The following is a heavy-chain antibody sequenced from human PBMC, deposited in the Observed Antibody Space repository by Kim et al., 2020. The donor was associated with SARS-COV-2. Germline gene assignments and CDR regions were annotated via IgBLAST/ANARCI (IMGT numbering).Heavy chain of an antibody. CDR1: GGSISSSSYY. J-gene: IGHJ5*02. D-gene: IGHD7-27*01. Sequence: SETLSLTCTVSGGSISSSSYYWGWIRQPPGKGLEWIGSIYYSGSTYYNPSLKSRVTISVDTSKNQFSLKLSSVTAADTAVYYCARRIGPLGIEGPGWFDPWGQGTLVTVSS. CDR3: ARRIGPLGIEGPGWFDP. CDR2: IYYSGST. V-gene: IGHV4-39*01.